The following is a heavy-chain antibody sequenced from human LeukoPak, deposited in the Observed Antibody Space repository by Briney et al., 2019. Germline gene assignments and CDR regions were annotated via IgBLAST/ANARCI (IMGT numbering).Heavy chain of an antibody. CDR1: GFTFSSYA. Sequence: PGGSLRLSCAASGFTFSSYAMSWVRQAPGKGLEWVSAISGSGGSTYYADSVKGRFTISRDNSKNTLYLQMNSLRAEDTAVYYCAKDRSIVLMVYARDFDYWGQGTLVTVSS. CDR3: AKDRSIVLMVYARDFDY. CDR2: ISGSGGST. V-gene: IGHV3-23*01. J-gene: IGHJ4*02. D-gene: IGHD2-8*01.